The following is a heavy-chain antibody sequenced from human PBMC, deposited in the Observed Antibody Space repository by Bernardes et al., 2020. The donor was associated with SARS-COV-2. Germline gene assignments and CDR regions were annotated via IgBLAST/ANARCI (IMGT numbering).Heavy chain of an antibody. Sequence: ASVKVSCKASGYTFTGYYMHWVRQAPGQGLEWMGWINPNSGGTNYAQKFQGRVTMTRDTSISTAYMELSRLRSDDTAVYYCARVGLQPKWGYYYYGMDVWGQGTTVTVSS. D-gene: IGHD2-8*01. J-gene: IGHJ6*02. CDR3: ARVGLQPKWGYYYYGMDV. CDR2: INPNSGGT. V-gene: IGHV1-2*02. CDR1: GYTFTGYY.